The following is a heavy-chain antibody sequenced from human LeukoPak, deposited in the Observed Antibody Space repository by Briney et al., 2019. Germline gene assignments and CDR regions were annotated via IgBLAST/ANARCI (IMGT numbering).Heavy chain of an antibody. CDR1: GFTFNNYA. D-gene: IGHD2-15*01. Sequence: PGRSLRLSCAAPGFTFNNYAIHWVRQAPGKGLEWVAVISYDGSNQYYAGSVKGRFTISRDNSKNTLYLQMNSLRPEDTAIYYCARGFYCKSGTCGGIYYWGQGTLVTVSS. CDR3: ARGFYCKSGTCGGIYY. V-gene: IGHV3-30-3*01. J-gene: IGHJ4*02. CDR2: ISYDGSNQ.